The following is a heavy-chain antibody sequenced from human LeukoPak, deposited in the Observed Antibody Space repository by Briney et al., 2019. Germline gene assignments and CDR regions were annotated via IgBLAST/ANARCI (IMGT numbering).Heavy chain of an antibody. Sequence: PGGSLRLSCAASGFTFSIYGMHWVRQAPGKGLEWVAFIRYDGSNKYYADSVKGRFTISRDNSKNTLYLQMNSLRAEDTAVYYCAKRSGKTATGNFDYWGQGTLVAVSS. CDR2: IRYDGSNK. CDR3: AKRSGKTATGNFDY. D-gene: IGHD5-24*01. CDR1: GFTFSIYG. V-gene: IGHV3-30*02. J-gene: IGHJ4*02.